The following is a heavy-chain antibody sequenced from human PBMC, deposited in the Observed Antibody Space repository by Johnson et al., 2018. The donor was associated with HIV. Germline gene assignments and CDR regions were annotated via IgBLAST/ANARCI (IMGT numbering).Heavy chain of an antibody. CDR3: ARGTPGDYDSSGYYRGSEAFDI. Sequence: VQLVESGGGVVQPGGPLRLSCAASGFTFSSYWMSWVRQAPGKGLEWVANIKQDGSEKYYVDSVKGRFTISRDNAKNSLYLQMNSLRAEDTAVYYCARGTPGDYDSSGYYRGSEAFDIWGQGTMVTVSS. CDR2: IKQDGSEK. D-gene: IGHD3-22*01. J-gene: IGHJ3*02. CDR1: GFTFSSYW. V-gene: IGHV3-7*01.